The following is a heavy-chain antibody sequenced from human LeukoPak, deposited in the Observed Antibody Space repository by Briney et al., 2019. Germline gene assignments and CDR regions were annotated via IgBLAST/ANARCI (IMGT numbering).Heavy chain of an antibody. D-gene: IGHD6-6*01. Sequence: GGSLRLSCAASGFTFSSYGMHWVRQAPGKGLEWVAVIWYDGSNKYYADSVKDRFTISRDNSKNTLYLQMNSLRAEDTAVYYCARGGGIAARPNAEYFQHWGQGTLVTVSS. CDR2: IWYDGSNK. V-gene: IGHV3-33*01. CDR3: ARGGGIAARPNAEYFQH. J-gene: IGHJ1*01. CDR1: GFTFSSYG.